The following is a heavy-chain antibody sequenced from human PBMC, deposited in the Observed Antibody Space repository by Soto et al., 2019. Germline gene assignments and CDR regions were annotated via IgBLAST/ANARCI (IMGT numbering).Heavy chain of an antibody. CDR2: INGYNGDA. J-gene: IGHJ2*01. V-gene: IGHV1-18*01. Sequence: QVQLVQSGAEVKNPGASVKVSCKTSGYTFTNYGISWVRQAPGQGLEWMGWINGYNGDANYAPKLQGRVTVTTATSTSTAYMELRSLRSDDTAVYYCARDLRSTDYYFDLWGRGTLVIVSS. CDR1: GYTFTNYG. D-gene: IGHD2-2*01. CDR3: ARDLRSTDYYFDL.